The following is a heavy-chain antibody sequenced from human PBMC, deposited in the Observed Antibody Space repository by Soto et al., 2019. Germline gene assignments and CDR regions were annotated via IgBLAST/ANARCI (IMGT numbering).Heavy chain of an antibody. CDR1: GLTFSSYD. Sequence: EVQLLESGGGLVQPGGSLRLSCAASGLTFSSYDMNWVRQAPGKGLEWVSGISYSGDSTYYADSVRGRFTISRDNSKNTLYLQMNSLRAEDTATYYCANLNWNYGLGAFDIWGQGTMVTVSS. D-gene: IGHD1-7*01. CDR2: ISYSGDST. CDR3: ANLNWNYGLGAFDI. J-gene: IGHJ3*02. V-gene: IGHV3-23*01.